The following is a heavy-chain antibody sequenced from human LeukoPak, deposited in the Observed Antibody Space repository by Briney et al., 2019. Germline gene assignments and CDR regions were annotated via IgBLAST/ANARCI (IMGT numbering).Heavy chain of an antibody. D-gene: IGHD2-2*01. CDR1: GYTFTGYH. CDR2: INPNSGDT. V-gene: IGHV1-2*06. Sequence: ASVKVSCKASGYTFTGYHMHWVRQAPGQGLEWMGRINPNSGDTNYAQKFQGRVTMTRDTSISTAYMELSRLRSDDTAVYYCARDYCSRTSCLFDSWGKEPLVTVS. J-gene: IGHJ4*02. CDR3: ARDYCSRTSCLFDS.